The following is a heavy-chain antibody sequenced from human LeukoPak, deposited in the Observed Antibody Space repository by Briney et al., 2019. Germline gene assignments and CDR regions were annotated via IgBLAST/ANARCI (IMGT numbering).Heavy chain of an antibody. D-gene: IGHD2-21*02. CDR2: INHSGST. J-gene: IGHJ4*02. CDR1: GGSFSGYY. V-gene: IGHV4-34*01. Sequence: SETLSLTCAVYGGSFSGYYWSWIRQPPGKGLEWIGEINHSGSTNYNPSLKSRVTISVDTSKNQFPLKLSSVTAADTAVYYCARGSHIVVVTAFYYWGQGTLVTVSS. CDR3: ARGSHIVVVTAFYY.